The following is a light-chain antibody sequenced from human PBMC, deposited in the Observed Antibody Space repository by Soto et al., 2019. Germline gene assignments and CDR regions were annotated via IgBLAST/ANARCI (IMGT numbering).Light chain of an antibody. V-gene: IGLV2-11*01. CDR1: SSDVGGYNH. CDR2: DVT. Sequence: QSALTQPRSVSGSPGQSVTISCTGTSSDVGGYNHVSWYQQHPGKAPKIMIYDVTKRPSGVPDRFSGSKSGNTASQTISGLQAEDEADYYCCSYAGSYTFYVFGTGTKVTVL. CDR3: CSYAGSYTFYV. J-gene: IGLJ1*01.